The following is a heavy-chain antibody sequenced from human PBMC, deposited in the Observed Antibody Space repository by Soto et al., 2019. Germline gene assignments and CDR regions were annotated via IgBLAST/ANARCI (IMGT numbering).Heavy chain of an antibody. CDR3: ARGPGIAAAGSVAFDI. J-gene: IGHJ3*02. D-gene: IGHD6-13*01. CDR1: GGSFSGYY. Sequence: SETLSLTCAVYGGSFSGYYWSWIRQPPGKGLEWIGEINHSGSTKYNPSLKSRVTISVDTSKNQFSRKLSSVTAADTAVYYCARGPGIAAAGSVAFDIWGQGTMVTVSS. CDR2: INHSGST. V-gene: IGHV4-34*01.